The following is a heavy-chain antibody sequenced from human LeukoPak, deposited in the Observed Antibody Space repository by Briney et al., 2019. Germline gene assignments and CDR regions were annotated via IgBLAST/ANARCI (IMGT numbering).Heavy chain of an antibody. J-gene: IGHJ6*04. CDR2: IIPIFGTA. Sequence: SVKVSCKASGGTFSSYAISWVRQAPGQGLEWMGGIIPIFGTANYAQKFQGRVTITADESTSTPYMELSSLRSEDTAVYYCARRGRAAAVLGYYYGMDVWGKGTTVTVSS. CDR3: ARRGRAAAVLGYYYGMDV. CDR1: GGTFSSYA. D-gene: IGHD6-13*01. V-gene: IGHV1-69*01.